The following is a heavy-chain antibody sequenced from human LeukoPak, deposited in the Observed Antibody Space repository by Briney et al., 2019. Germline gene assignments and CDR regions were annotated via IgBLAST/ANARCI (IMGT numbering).Heavy chain of an antibody. Sequence: GGSLRLSCAASGFTVSTNYMTWVRQPPGKGLEWVANIKQHGSEKYYVDSVKGRFTISRDNAKNSLYLQMNSLRAEDTAVYYCARVRGYSYGFSYWGQGTLVTVSS. V-gene: IGHV3-7*01. J-gene: IGHJ4*02. CDR1: GFTVSTNY. CDR2: IKQHGSEK. CDR3: ARVRGYSYGFSY. D-gene: IGHD5-18*01.